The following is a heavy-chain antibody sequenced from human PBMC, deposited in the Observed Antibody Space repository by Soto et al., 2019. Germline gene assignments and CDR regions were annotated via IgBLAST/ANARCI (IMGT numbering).Heavy chain of an antibody. CDR1: GGSISSYY. D-gene: IGHD3-3*01. Sequence: SETLSLTCTVSGGSISSYYWSWIRQPPGKGLEWIGYIYYSGSTNYNPSLKSRVTISVDTSKNQFSLKLSSVTAADTAVYYCARGEFSRETTYYDFWSGPLAYFDYWGQGTLVTVS. CDR3: ARGEFSRETTYYDFWSGPLAYFDY. CDR2: IYYSGST. V-gene: IGHV4-59*01. J-gene: IGHJ4*02.